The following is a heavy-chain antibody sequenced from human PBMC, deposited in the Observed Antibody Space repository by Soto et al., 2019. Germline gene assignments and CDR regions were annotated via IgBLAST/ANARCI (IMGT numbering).Heavy chain of an antibody. CDR1: GFTFSSYA. CDR2: ISGSGGST. CDR3: AKPPPLYGSGSYPSNWFDP. D-gene: IGHD3-10*01. J-gene: IGHJ5*02. V-gene: IGHV3-23*01. Sequence: VGSLRLSCAASGFTFSSYAMSWVRQAPGKGLEWVSAISGSGGSTYYADSVKGRFTISRDNSKNTLYLQMNSLRAEDTAVYYCAKPPPLYGSGSYPSNWFDPWGQGTLVTVSS.